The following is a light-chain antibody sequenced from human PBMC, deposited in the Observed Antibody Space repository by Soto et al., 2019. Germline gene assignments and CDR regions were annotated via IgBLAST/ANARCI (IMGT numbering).Light chain of an antibody. Sequence: QSALTQPRSVSGSPGQSVTISCTGTSSDVGGYNYVSWYQQHPGKAPELLIYDVTKRPSGVPDRFSGSKSGNTASLTISGLQADDEADYYCCSYAGSYTYVFGTGTKLTVL. CDR1: SSDVGGYNY. CDR3: CSYAGSYTYV. CDR2: DVT. V-gene: IGLV2-11*01. J-gene: IGLJ1*01.